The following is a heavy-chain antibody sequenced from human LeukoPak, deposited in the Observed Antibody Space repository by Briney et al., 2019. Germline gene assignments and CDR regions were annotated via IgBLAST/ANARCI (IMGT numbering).Heavy chain of an antibody. D-gene: IGHD3-10*01. J-gene: IGHJ6*04. V-gene: IGHV4-30-4*01. CDR2: INHSGST. Sequence: PSQTLSLTCTVSGGSISSGDYYWSWIRQPPGKGLEWIGEINHSGSTNYNPSLKSRVTISVDTSKNQFSLKLNSVTAADTAVYYCARSVRGYYYGSGTNYGMDVWGKGTTVTVSS. CDR1: GGSISSGDYY. CDR3: ARSVRGYYYGSGTNYGMDV.